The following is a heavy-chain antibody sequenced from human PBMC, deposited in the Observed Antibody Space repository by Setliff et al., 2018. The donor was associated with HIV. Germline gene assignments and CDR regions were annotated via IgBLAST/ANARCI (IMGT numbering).Heavy chain of an antibody. CDR2: ISSSGTT. V-gene: IGHV4-4*07. CDR3: ARDPYCSGDGCFRYYQH. D-gene: IGHD2-15*01. Sequence: SETLSLTCTVSNVSINSYYWSWIRQPAGRALEWIGRISSSGTTNYNPSLKSRVKMSIDTSKNQFSLKLSSVTAADTAVCFCARDPYCSGDGCFRYYQHWGRGTLVTVS. CDR1: NVSINSYY. J-gene: IGHJ1*01.